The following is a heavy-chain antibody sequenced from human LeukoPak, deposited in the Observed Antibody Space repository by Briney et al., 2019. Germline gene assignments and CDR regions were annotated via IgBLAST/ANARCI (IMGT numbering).Heavy chain of an antibody. J-gene: IGHJ6*02. CDR3: ARAYGDYLGYGMDV. Sequence: PSETLSLTCTVSGASISNYYWSWIRQPPGKGLEWIGYIYYSGSTKYNPSLKSRVTISVDTSKNQFYMKLTSATAADTAVYYCARAYGDYLGYGMDVWGQGTTVTVSS. CDR2: IYYSGST. CDR1: GASISNYY. D-gene: IGHD4-17*01. V-gene: IGHV4-59*08.